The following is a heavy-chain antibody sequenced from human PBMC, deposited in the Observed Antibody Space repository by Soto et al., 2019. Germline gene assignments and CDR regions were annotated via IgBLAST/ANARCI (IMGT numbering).Heavy chain of an antibody. J-gene: IGHJ4*02. CDR1: GYTFTSYG. CDR3: ARERGITMVRGAPGY. Sequence: ASVKVSCKASGYTFTSYGISWVRQAPGQGLEWMGWISAYNGNTNYAQKLQGRVTMTTDTSTSTAYMELRSLRSDDTAVYYCARERGITMVRGAPGYWGQGTLVTVSS. D-gene: IGHD3-10*01. V-gene: IGHV1-18*01. CDR2: ISAYNGNT.